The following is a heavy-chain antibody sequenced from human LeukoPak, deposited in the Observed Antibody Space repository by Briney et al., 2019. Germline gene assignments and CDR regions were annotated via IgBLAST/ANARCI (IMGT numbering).Heavy chain of an antibody. V-gene: IGHV3-30*18. Sequence: PGGSLRLSCAASGFTFSSYGMHWVRQAPGKGLEWVAVISYDGSNKYYADSVKGRFTISRDNSKNTLYLQMNSLRAEDTAVYYCAKAPREYGDYAYYYYYMDVWGKGTTVTVSS. J-gene: IGHJ6*03. CDR3: AKAPREYGDYAYYYYYMDV. CDR2: ISYDGSNK. CDR1: GFTFSSYG. D-gene: IGHD4-17*01.